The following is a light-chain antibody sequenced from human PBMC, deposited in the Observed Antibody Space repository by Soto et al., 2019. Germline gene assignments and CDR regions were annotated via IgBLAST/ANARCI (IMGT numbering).Light chain of an antibody. CDR1: QSVSSSY. V-gene: IGKV3-20*01. CDR3: QQYNSWLWT. J-gene: IGKJ1*01. CDR2: GAS. Sequence: EIVLTQSPGTLSLSPGERATLSCRASQSVSSSYLAWYKQKPGQAPRLLSYGASNRATGIPARFSGSGSGTEFTLIISSLKSEDSAVYYCQQYNSWLWTFGQGTKVDIK.